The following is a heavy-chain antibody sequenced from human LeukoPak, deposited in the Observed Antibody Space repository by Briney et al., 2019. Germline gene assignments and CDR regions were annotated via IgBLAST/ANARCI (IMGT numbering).Heavy chain of an antibody. J-gene: IGHJ4*02. CDR2: ISGIGGST. Sequence: GGSLRLSCAASGFIFSAHSMTWVRQAPGKGLEWVSAISGIGGSTYYADSVKGRFTIPRDNSKNTLYLQMNSLRAEDTAVYYCASHDSWGQGTLVTVSS. CDR1: GFIFSAHS. CDR3: ASHDS. V-gene: IGHV3-23*01.